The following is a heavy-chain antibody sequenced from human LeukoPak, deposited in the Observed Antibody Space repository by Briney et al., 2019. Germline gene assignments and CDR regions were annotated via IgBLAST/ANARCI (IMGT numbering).Heavy chain of an antibody. J-gene: IGHJ4*02. CDR1: RFTFSSYV. Sequence: GGSLRLSCAASRFTFSSYVMGWVRQAPGKGLECVSAISGSGSSTYYVDSVKGRFTISRDNSKNTLYLQMNSLRAEDTAVYYCAKGVALMVYAMTSFDYWGQGTLVTVSS. D-gene: IGHD2-8*01. CDR3: AKGVALMVYAMTSFDY. CDR2: ISGSGSST. V-gene: IGHV3-23*01.